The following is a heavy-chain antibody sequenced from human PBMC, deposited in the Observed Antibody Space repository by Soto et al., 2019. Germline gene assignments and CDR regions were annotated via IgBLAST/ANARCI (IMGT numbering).Heavy chain of an antibody. CDR1: GFTFSTYP. D-gene: IGHD4-4*01. V-gene: IGHV3-23*01. Sequence: EAQLLESGGGLVQPGGSLRLSCAASGFTFSTYPMRWVRQAPGKGLEWVSGISGSGISTYYTDSVKGRFTISRDNSKNTVFLQMNSLRDEDTAVYYCVKPQVITASYYYYDMDVWGQGTTVTVSS. CDR3: VKPQVITASYYYYDMDV. CDR2: ISGSGIST. J-gene: IGHJ6*02.